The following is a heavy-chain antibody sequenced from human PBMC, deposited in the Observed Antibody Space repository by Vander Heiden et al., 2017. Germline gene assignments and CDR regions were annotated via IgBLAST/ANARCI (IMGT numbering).Heavy chain of an antibody. V-gene: IGHV3-23*01. J-gene: IGHJ4*02. D-gene: IGHD6-19*01. CDR2: ISGSGGST. Sequence: EVQLLESGGGLVQPGGSLRLSCAASGFTFSSYAMGWVRQAPGKGLEWVSAISGSGGSTYYADSVKGRFTISRDNSKNTLYLQMNSLRAEDTAVYYCAKACLSIAVAVDYFDYWGQGTLVTVSS. CDR3: AKACLSIAVAVDYFDY. CDR1: GFTFSSYA.